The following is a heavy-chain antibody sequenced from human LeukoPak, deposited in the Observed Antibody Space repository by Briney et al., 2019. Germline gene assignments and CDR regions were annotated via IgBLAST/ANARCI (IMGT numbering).Heavy chain of an antibody. Sequence: PSETLSLTCTVSGGSISSGSYYWSWIRQPAGKGLEWIGRIYTSGSTNYNPSLKSRVTISVDTSKNQFSLKLSSVTAADTAVYYCARDSVFGDDYTHYNWFDPWGQGTLVTVSS. J-gene: IGHJ5*02. V-gene: IGHV4-61*02. CDR1: GGSISSGSYY. CDR2: IYTSGST. D-gene: IGHD4-11*01. CDR3: ARDSVFGDDYTHYNWFDP.